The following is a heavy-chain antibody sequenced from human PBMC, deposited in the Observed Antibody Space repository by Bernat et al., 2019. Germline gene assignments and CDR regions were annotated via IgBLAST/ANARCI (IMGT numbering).Heavy chain of an antibody. CDR1: GGSISSYY. Sequence: QVQLQESGPGLVKPSETLSLTCTVSGGSISSYYWSWIRQPPGKGLEWIGYIYYSGSTNYNPSLKSRVTISVDTSKNQFSLKLSSVTAADTAMYYCARHDGRFLESGGPPRYWGQGTLVTVSS. D-gene: IGHD3-3*01. V-gene: IGHV4-59*08. J-gene: IGHJ4*02. CDR2: IYYSGST. CDR3: ARHDGRFLESGGPPRY.